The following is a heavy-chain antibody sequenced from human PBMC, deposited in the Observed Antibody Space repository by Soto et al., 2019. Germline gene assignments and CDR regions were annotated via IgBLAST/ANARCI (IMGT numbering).Heavy chain of an antibody. CDR2: FDPEDGET. CDR1: GYTLTELS. CDR3: ATLDQFP. V-gene: IGHV1-24*01. Sequence: GASVKVSCKVSGYTLTELSMHWVRQAPGKGLEWMGGFDPEDGETIYAQKFLGRVTVTEDTSTATAYMELSSLRSEDTAVYYCATLDQFPWGQGTLVTVSS. J-gene: IGHJ5*02.